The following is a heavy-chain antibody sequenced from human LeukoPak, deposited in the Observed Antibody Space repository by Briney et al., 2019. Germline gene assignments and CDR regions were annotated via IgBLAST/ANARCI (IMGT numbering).Heavy chain of an antibody. J-gene: IGHJ6*02. D-gene: IGHD3-10*01. CDR3: ARYYGAGSYSTYYYFGMDV. CDR2: IYYSGST. V-gene: IGHV4-59*08. Sequence: SETLSLTCTVSGVSIRSYYWTWIRQSPGKGLEWIGYIYYSGSTNYNPSLKSRVTISVDTSKNQFSLRLSSVTAADTAVYYCARYYGAGSYSTYYYFGMDVWGQGTTVTVSS. CDR1: GVSIRSYY.